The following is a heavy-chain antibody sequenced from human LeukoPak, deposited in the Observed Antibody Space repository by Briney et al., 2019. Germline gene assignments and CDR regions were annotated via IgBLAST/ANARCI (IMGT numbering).Heavy chain of an antibody. D-gene: IGHD2-2*01. J-gene: IGHJ6*03. Sequence: GGSLRLSCAASGFTFSSYSMNWVRQAPGKGLEWVSSISSSSSYIYYADSVKGRFTISRDNAKNSLYLQMNSLRAEDMAVYYCARDSEIVVVPAAIGNYYYYMDVWGKGTTVTVSS. CDR1: GFTFSSYS. CDR3: ARDSEIVVVPAAIGNYYYYMDV. CDR2: ISSSSSYI. V-gene: IGHV3-21*01.